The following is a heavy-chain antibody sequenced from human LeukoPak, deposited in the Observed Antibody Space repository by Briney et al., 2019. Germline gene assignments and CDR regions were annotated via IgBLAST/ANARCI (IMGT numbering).Heavy chain of an antibody. J-gene: IGHJ4*02. D-gene: IGHD3-10*01. V-gene: IGHV3-21*01. CDR3: AKDLRGSGSYPYY. CDR2: ISSSSSYI. CDR1: GFTFSSYS. Sequence: GGSLRLSCAASGFTFSSYSMNWVRQAPGKGLEWVSSISSSSSYIYYADSVRGRFTISRDNSKNTLYLQMNSLRAEDTAVYYCAKDLRGSGSYPYYWGQGTLVTVSS.